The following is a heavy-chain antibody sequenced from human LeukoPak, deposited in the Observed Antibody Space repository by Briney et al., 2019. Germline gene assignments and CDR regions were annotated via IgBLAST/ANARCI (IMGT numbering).Heavy chain of an antibody. V-gene: IGHV1-24*01. CDR3: ATGEYCSSTSCPFYYYGMDV. Sequence: ASVKVPCKVSGYTLTELSMHWVRQAPGKGLEWMGGFDPEDGETIYAQKFQGRVTMTEDTSTDTAYMELSSLRSEDTAVYYCATGEYCSSTSCPFYYYGMDVWGQGTTVTVSS. J-gene: IGHJ6*02. CDR2: FDPEDGET. CDR1: GYTLTELS. D-gene: IGHD2-2*01.